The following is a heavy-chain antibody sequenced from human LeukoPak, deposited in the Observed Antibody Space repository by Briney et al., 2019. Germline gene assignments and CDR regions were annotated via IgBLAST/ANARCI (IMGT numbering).Heavy chain of an antibody. CDR2: MNPNSGNT. D-gene: IGHD4-17*01. CDR3: ARAGWGTTVDY. V-gene: IGHV1-8*02. CDR1: GGTFSSYA. J-gene: IGHJ4*02. Sequence: ASVKVSCKASGGTFSSYAINWVRQATGQGLEWMGWMNPNSGNTGYAQKFQGRVTMTRNTSISTAYMELSSLRSEDTAVYYCARAGWGTTVDYWGQGTLVTVSS.